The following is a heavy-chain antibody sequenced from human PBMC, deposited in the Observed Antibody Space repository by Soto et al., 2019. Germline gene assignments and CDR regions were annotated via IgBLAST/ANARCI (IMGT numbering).Heavy chain of an antibody. J-gene: IGHJ5*02. CDR3: ARDTPRSPKTRIAAGVTNNWFDP. D-gene: IGHD6-13*01. V-gene: IGHV3-21*01. CDR1: GFTFSSYS. CDR2: ISSSSSYI. Sequence: EVQLVESGGGLVKPGGSLRLSCAASGFTFSSYSMNWVRQAPGKGLEWVSSISSSSSYIYYADSVKGRFTISRDNAKNSLYLQMTSLRAEDTAVYYCARDTPRSPKTRIAAGVTNNWFDPWGQGTLVTVSS.